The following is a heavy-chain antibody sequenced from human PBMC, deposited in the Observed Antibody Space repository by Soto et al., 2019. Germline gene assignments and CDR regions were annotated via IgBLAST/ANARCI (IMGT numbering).Heavy chain of an antibody. CDR3: VRDNPYYAYVWASYHPKWFDP. J-gene: IGHJ5*02. Sequence: SVKVSCKASGCTSSTYAIIWVRQSPEQGPEWTGGIVPIFGTANYAQNYQGRVTLTADESTSTEYMELSSLRAEDSAMYFCVRDNPYYAYVWASYHPKWFDPWGQGTVVTVSS. CDR1: GCTSSTYA. D-gene: IGHD3-16*02. V-gene: IGHV1-69*13. CDR2: IVPIFGTA.